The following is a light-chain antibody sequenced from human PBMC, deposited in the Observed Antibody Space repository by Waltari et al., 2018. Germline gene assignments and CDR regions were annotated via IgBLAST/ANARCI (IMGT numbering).Light chain of an antibody. CDR2: AAS. V-gene: IGKV1-6*01. CDR1: QGIRKD. CDR3: LQDFAYPRT. Sequence: AIQATPSPPSLSASVGDRVTITCRASQGIRKDLGWYQQKPGKAPRLLIYAASNLESGVPSRFSGSGSGTDFTLSISSLQPEDFATYYCLQDFAYPRTFGQGTKVEIK. J-gene: IGKJ1*01.